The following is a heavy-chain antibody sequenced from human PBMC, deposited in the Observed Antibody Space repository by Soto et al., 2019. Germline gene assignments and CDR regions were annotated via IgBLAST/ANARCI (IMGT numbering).Heavy chain of an antibody. CDR1: GGSISRYY. J-gene: IGHJ4*02. CDR2: IYYSGST. Sequence: SETLSLTCTVSGGSISRYYWSWIRQPPGKGLEWIGYIYYSGSTNYNPSLKSRVTISVDTSKNQFSLKLSSVTAADTAVYYCARSLYCSGGSCYPPMYFDYWGQGTLVTVSS. CDR3: ARSLYCSGGSCYPPMYFDY. D-gene: IGHD2-15*01. V-gene: IGHV4-59*08.